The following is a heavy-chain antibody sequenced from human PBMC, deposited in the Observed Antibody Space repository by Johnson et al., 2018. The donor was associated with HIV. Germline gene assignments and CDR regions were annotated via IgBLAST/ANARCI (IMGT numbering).Heavy chain of an antibody. CDR2: ISSNGGST. CDR3: AKYIGATLDAFDI. D-gene: IGHD3-10*01. Sequence: QVQLVESGGDSVQPGGSLRLSCAASGFSFSTYAMHWVRQAPGKGLEYVSAISSNGGSTYYAAFVEGRFIISRDNSKNTLYLQMNSLRAEDTAIYSCAKYIGATLDAFDIWGQGTMVTVSS. V-gene: IGHV3-64*04. CDR1: GFSFSTYA. J-gene: IGHJ3*02.